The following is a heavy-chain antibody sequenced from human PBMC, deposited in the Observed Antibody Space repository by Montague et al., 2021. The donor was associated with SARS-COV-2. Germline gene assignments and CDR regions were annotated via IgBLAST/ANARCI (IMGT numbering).Heavy chain of an antibody. Sequence: SLRLSCAASGFTFSRHWMHWFRQLPGKGLLWVSRINTDGTITNYADSVKGRFTISRDNAKNSMYLQMNSLRVEDTAVYYCATDRTVAPGYGFDPWGQGTLVTVSS. CDR2: INTDGTIT. J-gene: IGHJ5*02. D-gene: IGHD3-9*01. V-gene: IGHV3-74*01. CDR3: ATDRTVAPGYGFDP. CDR1: GFTFSRHW.